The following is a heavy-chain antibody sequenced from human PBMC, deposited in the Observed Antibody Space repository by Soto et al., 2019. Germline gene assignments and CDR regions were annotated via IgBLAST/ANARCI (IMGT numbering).Heavy chain of an antibody. V-gene: IGHV3-23*01. CDR2: ISGSGGHT. CDR1: GFTYFRYA. Sequence: GGSLRLSCTASGFTYFRYAMSWVRQAPGKGFEWVSTISGSGGHTYYADSVKGRFVVSRDNDKNTVYLHMSSLTGEDTAVYFCAKIEMGWFAHWGQGTQVTVSS. D-gene: IGHD2-8*01. J-gene: IGHJ5*02. CDR3: AKIEMGWFAH.